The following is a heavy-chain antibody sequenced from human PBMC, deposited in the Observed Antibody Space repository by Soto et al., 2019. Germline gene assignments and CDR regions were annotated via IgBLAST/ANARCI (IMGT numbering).Heavy chain of an antibody. D-gene: IGHD3-3*01. Sequence: GGSLRLSCAASGFTFSSFGMHWVRQAPGKGLEWVAVIWYDGSNKYYADSVKGRFTISRDNSKNTLYLQMNSLRAEDTAVYYCASGFLEPADPDTYGMDVWGQGTTVTVSS. CDR2: IWYDGSNK. V-gene: IGHV3-33*01. CDR1: GFTFSSFG. CDR3: ASGFLEPADPDTYGMDV. J-gene: IGHJ6*02.